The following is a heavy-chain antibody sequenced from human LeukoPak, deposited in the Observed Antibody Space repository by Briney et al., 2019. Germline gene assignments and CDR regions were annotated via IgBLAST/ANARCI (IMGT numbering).Heavy chain of an antibody. Sequence: SETLSLTCTVSGDSFSSVTDYWAWIRQPPGKGLEWIASGDYSGCTYYNPSLESRVAISADMSKNQFSLKLTSVTGADTAVYYCARPYYDILTGYEYFDLWGRGTLVTVSS. V-gene: IGHV4-39*07. CDR2: GDYSGCT. CDR1: GDSFSSVTDY. CDR3: ARPYYDILTGYEYFDL. D-gene: IGHD3-9*01. J-gene: IGHJ2*01.